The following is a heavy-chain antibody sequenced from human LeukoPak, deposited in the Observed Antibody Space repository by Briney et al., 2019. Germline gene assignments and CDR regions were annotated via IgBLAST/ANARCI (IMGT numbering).Heavy chain of an antibody. CDR2: ISTSSTGT. CDR3: AKDLDSTGIYSDWFDP. Sequence: GGSLRLSCAASGFTFSNYAMNWVRLAPGKGLEWVSTISTSSTGTHYADSVKGRFTISRDDSLNTLYLHMNSLRVEDTAVYYCAKDLDSTGIYSDWFDPWGQGTLVTVSS. CDR1: GFTFSNYA. D-gene: IGHD2-21*01. J-gene: IGHJ5*02. V-gene: IGHV3-23*01.